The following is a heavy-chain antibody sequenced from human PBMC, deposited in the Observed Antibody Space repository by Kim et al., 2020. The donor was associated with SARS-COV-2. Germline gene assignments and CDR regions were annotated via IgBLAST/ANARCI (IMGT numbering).Heavy chain of an antibody. CDR3: ARVGTMVRGRWGMDV. D-gene: IGHD3-10*01. J-gene: IGHJ6*02. Sequence: PSLKSRVTISVDTSKNQFSLKLSSVTAADTAVYYCARVGTMVRGRWGMDVWGQGTTVTVSS. V-gene: IGHV4-59*01.